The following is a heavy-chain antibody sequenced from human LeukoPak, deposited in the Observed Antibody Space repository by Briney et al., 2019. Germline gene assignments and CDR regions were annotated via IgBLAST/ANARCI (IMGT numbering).Heavy chain of an antibody. D-gene: IGHD2-15*01. CDR3: ARSPDIVVVVAATPGGNWFDP. J-gene: IGHJ5*02. CDR1: GYTFTSYD. Sequence: ASVKVSCKASGYTFTSYDVNWVRQATGQGLEWMGRMNPNSGNTGYAQNFQGRLTITRNTSISTAYMELSSLRSDDTAVYYCARSPDIVVVVAATPGGNWFDPWGQGTLVTVSS. V-gene: IGHV1-8*03. CDR2: MNPNSGNT.